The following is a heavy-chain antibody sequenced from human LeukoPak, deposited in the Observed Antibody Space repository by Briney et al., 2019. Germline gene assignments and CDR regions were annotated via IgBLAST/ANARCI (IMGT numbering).Heavy chain of an antibody. CDR1: GGSISSSSYY. D-gene: IGHD5-18*01. V-gene: IGHV4-39*07. Sequence: SETLSLTCTVSGGSISSSSYYWGWIRQPPGKGLEWIGSIYYSGSTYYNPSLKSRVTISVDTSKNQSSLKLSYRTTADTAVYYCAKASRFGYSYGPREYFYYMDVWGKGTTVTIS. CDR2: IYYSGST. J-gene: IGHJ6*03. CDR3: AKASRFGYSYGPREYFYYMDV.